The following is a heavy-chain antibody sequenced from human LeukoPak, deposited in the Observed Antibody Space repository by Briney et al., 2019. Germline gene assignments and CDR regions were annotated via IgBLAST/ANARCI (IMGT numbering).Heavy chain of an antibody. D-gene: IGHD1-26*01. J-gene: IGHJ4*02. CDR1: GGSISNNY. CDR3: ARHGLKLVRESTIYFDN. Sequence: SETLSLTCTVSGGSISNNYWSWIRQPPGKGLEWIGYIYTSGSTNYNPSLESRVTMSVDTSKNQFSLKLNSVTAADTAVYYCARHGLKLVRESTIYFDNWGQGTLVTVSS. V-gene: IGHV4-4*09. CDR2: IYTSGST.